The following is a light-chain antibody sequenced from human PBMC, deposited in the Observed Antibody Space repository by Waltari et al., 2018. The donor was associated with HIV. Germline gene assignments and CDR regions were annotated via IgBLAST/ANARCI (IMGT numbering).Light chain of an antibody. V-gene: IGLV1-40*01. J-gene: IGLJ1*01. CDR1: SPNIGAGYH. CDR2: GHG. CDR3: QSHDSSLSGYV. Sequence: QSVLTQPPSVSGAPGQRVTISCTGSSPNIGAGYHVHWYQQLPGTAPKPLIDGHGNRPSGFPDRCSGSKSGASASLGFTGLQAEDWADYHCQSHDSSLSGYVFGTGTKVTVL.